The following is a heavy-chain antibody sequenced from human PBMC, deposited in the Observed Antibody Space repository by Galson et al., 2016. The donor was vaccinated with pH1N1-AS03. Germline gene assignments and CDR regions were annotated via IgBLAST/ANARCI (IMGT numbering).Heavy chain of an antibody. V-gene: IGHV4-59*11. CDR1: GGSISSHY. CDR3: SRLVGQTCAY. CDR2: VYDRVNT. Sequence: SETLSLTCTVSGGSISSHYWSWIRQSPGKGLEWIGYVYDRVNTNYNPSLKSRVTISVDTSKNQFSLNLSSVTAADTAVYYCSRLVGQTCAYWGQRMLVTVSS. J-gene: IGHJ4*02. D-gene: IGHD2-21*01.